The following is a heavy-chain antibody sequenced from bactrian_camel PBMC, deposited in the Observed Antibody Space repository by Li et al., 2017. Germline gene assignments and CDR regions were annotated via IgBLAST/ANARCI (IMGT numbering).Heavy chain of an antibody. V-gene: IGHV3S1*01. Sequence: HVQLVESGGGSVQAGGSLRLSCAVSLNPTSDYRLGWIRQAPGKEREGVALIYTRDQSAYYLDSVKGRFTVSLDNAKNTLYLQMNNLKPEDTAMYYCARGPKVRSGGHCYLEPAPYNYWGQGTQVTVS. D-gene: IGHD2*01. CDR3: ARGPKVRSGGHCYLEPAPYNY. J-gene: IGHJ4*01. CDR1: LNPTSDYR. CDR2: IYTRDQSA.